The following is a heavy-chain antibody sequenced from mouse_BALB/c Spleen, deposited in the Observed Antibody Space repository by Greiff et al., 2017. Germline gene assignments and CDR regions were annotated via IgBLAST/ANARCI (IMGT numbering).Heavy chain of an antibody. V-gene: IGHV3-2*02. D-gene: IGHD2-3*01. CDR3: ARYGYYTYCNAKEY. CDR1: GYSFTSDYA. Sequence: DVQLQESGAGLVKPSQSLSLTCTVTGYSFTSDYAWYWIRQFPGNEVEWMGYISYSGSTSYNPSIKSRISITRDTSKNQFFLQLNSVTTEDTATYYCARYGYYTYCNAKEYWGQGTSVTVSA. CDR2: ISYSGST. J-gene: IGHJ4*01.